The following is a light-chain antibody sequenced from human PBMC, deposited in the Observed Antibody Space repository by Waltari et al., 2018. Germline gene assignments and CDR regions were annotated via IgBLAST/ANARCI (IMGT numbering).Light chain of an antibody. CDR2: GAS. V-gene: IGKV3-15*01. CDR1: QSLGNTY. CDR3: QQYNQWPLT. Sequence: EIVLTQSPGTLSLSPGESASLSCRASQSLGNTYLAWYQQKPGQAPRLLIHGASTRDTGIPVRFSGSGSGTDFTLTITGLQSEDFAVYFCQQYNQWPLTFGRGTKVEIK. J-gene: IGKJ4*01.